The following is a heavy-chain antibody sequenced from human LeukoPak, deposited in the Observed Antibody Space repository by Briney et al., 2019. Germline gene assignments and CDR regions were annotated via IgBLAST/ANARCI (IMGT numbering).Heavy chain of an antibody. CDR1: GFSFNNYA. Sequence: PGGSLRLSCAASGFSFNNYAMHWVRQAPGKGLEWVALISYDGSNKYYADSVKGRFTISRDNSKNTLYLQMSSLRAEDTAVYYCVKDYSRRMDSSGWYNLIGYFDYWGQGTLVTVSS. D-gene: IGHD6-19*01. CDR3: VKDYSRRMDSSGWYNLIGYFDY. V-gene: IGHV3-30*14. CDR2: ISYDGSNK. J-gene: IGHJ4*02.